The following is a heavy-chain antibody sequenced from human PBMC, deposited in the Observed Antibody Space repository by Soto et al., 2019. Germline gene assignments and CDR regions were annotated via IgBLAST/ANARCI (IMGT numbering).Heavy chain of an antibody. Sequence: EVQLVESGGGLIQPGGSLRLSCAASGFTVTNKYMTWVRQAPGKGLEWVSLIYSGGATSYASSVKGRFTISRDNSKDILYLQMNSLRAEDTAVYYCARVDYGDYGLYFDLCGRGTLVTVSS. V-gene: IGHV3-53*01. CDR1: GFTVTNKY. D-gene: IGHD4-17*01. CDR2: IYSGGAT. CDR3: ARVDYGDYGLYFDL. J-gene: IGHJ2*01.